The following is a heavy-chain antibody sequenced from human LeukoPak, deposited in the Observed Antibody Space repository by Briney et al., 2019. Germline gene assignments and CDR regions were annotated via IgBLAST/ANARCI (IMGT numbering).Heavy chain of an antibody. CDR1: GFTFSSYG. V-gene: IGHV3-30*18. J-gene: IGHJ4*02. D-gene: IGHD5-24*01. CDR2: ISYDGSNK. CDR3: AKGLQSTEDY. Sequence: GRSLRLFCAASGFTFSSYGMHWVRQAPGKGLEWVAVISYDGSNKYYADSVKGRFTISRDNSKNTLYLQMNSLRAEDTAVYYCAKGLQSTEDYWGQGTLVTVSS.